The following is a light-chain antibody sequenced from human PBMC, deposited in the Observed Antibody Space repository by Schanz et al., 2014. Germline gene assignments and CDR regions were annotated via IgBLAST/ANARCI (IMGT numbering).Light chain of an antibody. Sequence: EIVLTQSPGTLSLSPGERATLSCRASQSVSSSYLAWYQQKPGQAPRLLIYGASSRATGIPARLSGSGSGTEFTLTISSLQSEDFAVYYCQQYFNWPRTFGQGTKVEIK. V-gene: IGKV3-15*01. CDR3: QQYFNWPRT. CDR2: GAS. J-gene: IGKJ1*01. CDR1: QSVSSSY.